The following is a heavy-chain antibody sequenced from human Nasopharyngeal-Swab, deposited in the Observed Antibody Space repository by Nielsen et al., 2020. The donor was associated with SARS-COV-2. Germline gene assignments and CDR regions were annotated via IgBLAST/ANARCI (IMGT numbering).Heavy chain of an antibody. CDR2: VNQDGSRT. CDR3: VKHQGSSSDQ. Sequence: GGSLRLSRVTSGVIFSKYWMHWVRPAPGEGLVWVSRVNQDGSRTDYADSVRGRFTISRDNAKNTLYLQMNSLRVEDTAVYYCVKHQGSSSDQWGQGTLVTVSS. V-gene: IGHV3-74*01. CDR1: GVIFSKYW. J-gene: IGHJ4*02.